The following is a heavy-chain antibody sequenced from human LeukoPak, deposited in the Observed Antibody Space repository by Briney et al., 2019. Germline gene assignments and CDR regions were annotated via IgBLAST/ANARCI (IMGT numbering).Heavy chain of an antibody. CDR2: ISSSSGYI. J-gene: IGHJ4*02. Sequence: GGSLRLSCAASGFTFGTYSMNWVRQAPGKGLDWVSSISSSSGYIYYAESVKGRFTISRDNAKNSLYLQMNSLRGEDTAVYYCERVLGNYYDGSGPSLYWGQGTLVTVSS. V-gene: IGHV3-21*01. D-gene: IGHD3-22*01. CDR1: GFTFGTYS. CDR3: ERVLGNYYDGSGPSLY.